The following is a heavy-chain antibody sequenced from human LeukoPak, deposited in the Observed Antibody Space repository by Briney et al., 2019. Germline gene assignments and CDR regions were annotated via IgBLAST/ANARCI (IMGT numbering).Heavy chain of an antibody. CDR1: GGTFSSYA. CDR3: AREHANPNNYSSPEKIFDY. D-gene: IGHD4-11*01. CDR2: IIPILGIA. J-gene: IGHJ4*02. V-gene: IGHV1-69*04. Sequence: SVKVSCKASGGTFSSYAIIWVRRAPGQGLEWMGRIIPILGIANYAQKFQGRVTITADKSTSTAYMELSSLRAEDTAVYYCAREHANPNNYSSPEKIFDYWGQGTLVTVSS.